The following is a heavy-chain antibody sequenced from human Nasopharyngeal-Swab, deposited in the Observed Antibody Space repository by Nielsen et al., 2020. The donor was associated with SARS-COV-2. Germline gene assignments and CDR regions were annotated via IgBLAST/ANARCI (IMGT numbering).Heavy chain of an antibody. CDR3: ARDSGPGYSYGSFDY. CDR1: GGTLNGFH. V-gene: IGHV4-34*01. D-gene: IGHD5-18*01. Sequence: SETLSLTCVVFGGTLNGFHWKWIRKTPGKGLEWIGEINHSGSTNYNPSLKSRVTISVDTSKNQFSLKLSSVTAADTAVYYCARDSGPGYSYGSFDYWGQGTLVTVSS. J-gene: IGHJ4*02. CDR2: INHSGST.